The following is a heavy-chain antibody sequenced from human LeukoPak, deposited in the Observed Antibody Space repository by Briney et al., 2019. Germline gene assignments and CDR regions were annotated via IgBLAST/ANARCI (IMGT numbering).Heavy chain of an antibody. CDR2: IYHSGST. CDR1: GGSISSGGYY. Sequence: SETLSLTCTVSGGSISSGGYYWSWIRQPPGKGLEWIGYIYHSGSTYYNPSLKSRVTISVDRSKNQFSLKLSSVTAADTAVYYCARVSYYYYMDVWGKGTTVTDSS. CDR3: ARVSYYYYMDV. J-gene: IGHJ6*03. V-gene: IGHV4-30-2*01.